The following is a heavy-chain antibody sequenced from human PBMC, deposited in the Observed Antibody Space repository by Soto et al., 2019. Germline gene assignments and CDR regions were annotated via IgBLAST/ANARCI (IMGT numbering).Heavy chain of an antibody. D-gene: IGHD2-8*01. Sequence: GGSLRLSCVVSGFTFSSCAMNWVRQAPGKGLEWVSAISGSGDSTYYADSVKGRFTISRSNSKNTLYLQMNSLRAEETAVYYCEKSQRILYYSYYYYCMDGWGRGTTITVS. J-gene: IGHJ6*02. CDR2: ISGSGDST. CDR1: GFTFSSCA. V-gene: IGHV3-23*01. CDR3: EKSQRILYYSYYYYCMDG.